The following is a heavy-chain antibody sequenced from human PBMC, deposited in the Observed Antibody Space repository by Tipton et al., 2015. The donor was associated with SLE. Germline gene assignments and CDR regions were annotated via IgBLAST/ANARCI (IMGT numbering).Heavy chain of an antibody. Sequence: TLSLTCTVSGGSISSGYYFWSWIRQPAGKGLEWIGRIYVSGVTNYNPSLKSRVSISVDTSKNQFSLKLSSVTAADTAVYFCAKSPRWLSPPEHWGQGTLVTVSS. D-gene: IGHD5-24*01. V-gene: IGHV4-61*02. CDR3: AKSPRWLSPPEH. CDR1: GGSISSGYYF. CDR2: IYVSGVT. J-gene: IGHJ1*01.